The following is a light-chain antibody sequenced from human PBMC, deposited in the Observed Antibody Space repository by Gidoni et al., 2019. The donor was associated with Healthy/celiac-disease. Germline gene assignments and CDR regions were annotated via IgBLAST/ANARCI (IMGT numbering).Light chain of an antibody. CDR3: QQYYSTPCT. V-gene: IGKV4-1*01. Sequence: DIVMTQSPDSLAVSLGERATINCKSSQSVLYSANNKNYLAWYQQKPGQPPKLLIHWASTRASGVPDRFSGSGSGTDFTLTISSLQAEDVVVYYCQQYYSTPCTFGQGTKLEIK. CDR2: WAS. J-gene: IGKJ2*02. CDR1: QSVLYSANNKNY.